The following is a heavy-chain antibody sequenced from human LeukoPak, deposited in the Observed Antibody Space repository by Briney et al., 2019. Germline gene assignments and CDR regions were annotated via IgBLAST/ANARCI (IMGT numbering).Heavy chain of an antibody. Sequence: GRSLRLSCAAAGFTFSHYGMHWVRQAPGKGLEWVAVRWSDGTNTYYAASVKGRFTISRDDSDKTVYLQMNSLRPEDTGVYYCARDAQRGFDYSNSLRYWGQGTPVAVST. CDR1: GFTFSHYG. V-gene: IGHV3-33*01. CDR3: ARDAQRGFDYSNSLRY. D-gene: IGHD4-11*01. CDR2: RWSDGTNT. J-gene: IGHJ4*02.